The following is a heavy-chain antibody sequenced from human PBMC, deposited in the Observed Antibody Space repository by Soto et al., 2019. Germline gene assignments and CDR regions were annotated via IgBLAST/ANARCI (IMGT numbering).Heavy chain of an antibody. CDR3: SAAPYYYYGMDV. CDR2: IKSKTDGGTT. Sequence: GGSLRLSCAASGFTFSNAWMSWVRQAPGKGLEWVGRIKSKTDGGTTDYAAPVKGRFTISRDDSKNTLYLQMNSLKTEDTAVYYCSAAPYYYYGMDVWGQGTTVTVSS. J-gene: IGHJ6*02. D-gene: IGHD2-2*01. V-gene: IGHV3-15*01. CDR1: GFTFSNAW.